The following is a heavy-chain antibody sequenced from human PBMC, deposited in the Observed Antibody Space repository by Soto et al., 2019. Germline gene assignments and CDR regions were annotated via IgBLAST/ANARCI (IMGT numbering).Heavy chain of an antibody. D-gene: IGHD5-12*01. V-gene: IGHV1-24*01. J-gene: IGHJ6*02. CDR2: FDPEDGET. CDR3: AREGVAPYYYYGMDV. CDR1: GYTLTELS. Sequence: ASVKVSCKVSGYTLTELSMHWVRQAPGKGLEWMGGFDPEDGETIYAQKFQGRVTMTTDTSTSTVYMELRSLRSDDTAVYYCAREGVAPYYYYGMDVWGQGTPVTVSS.